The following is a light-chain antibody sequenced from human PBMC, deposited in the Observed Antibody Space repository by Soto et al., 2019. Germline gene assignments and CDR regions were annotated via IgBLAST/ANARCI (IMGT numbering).Light chain of an antibody. J-gene: IGLJ3*02. CDR2: DVD. V-gene: IGLV2-14*01. CDR3: TSFTSSSTWV. CDR1: SSDVGGYNY. Sequence: QSALTQPASVSGSPGQSITISCTGTSSDVGGYNYVSWYRQDPGKAPKLMIYDVDKRPSGLSNRFSGSKSSNTASLTISGLQAEDEADYYCTSFTSSSTWVFGGGTKLTVL.